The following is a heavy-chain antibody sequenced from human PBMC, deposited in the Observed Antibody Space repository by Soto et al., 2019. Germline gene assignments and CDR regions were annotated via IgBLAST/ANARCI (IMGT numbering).Heavy chain of an antibody. J-gene: IGHJ4*01. Sequence: SQTLSLTCAITGDSVSSNSAGWSWVRQSPSRGLEWLGRTYYRSKWYYEYAVSVRGRITINPDTSKNQYSLQLNSVTPEDTAVYFCARGEQYSGRIFDYWGQGTLVTISS. CDR1: GDSVSSNSAG. D-gene: IGHD1-26*01. V-gene: IGHV6-1*01. CDR2: TYYRSKWYY. CDR3: ARGEQYSGRIFDY.